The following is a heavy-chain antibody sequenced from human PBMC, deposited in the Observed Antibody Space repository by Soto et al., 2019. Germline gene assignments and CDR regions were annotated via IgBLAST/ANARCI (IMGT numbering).Heavy chain of an antibody. J-gene: IGHJ4*01. Sequence: SQTLSLTCAITGDSVSSNSAGWSWVRQSPSRGLEWLGRTYYRSKWYYEYAVSVRGRITINPDTSKNQYSLQLNSVTPEDTAVYFCARGEQYSGRIFDYWGQGTLVTISS. CDR1: GDSVSSNSAG. D-gene: IGHD1-26*01. V-gene: IGHV6-1*01. CDR2: TYYRSKWYY. CDR3: ARGEQYSGRIFDY.